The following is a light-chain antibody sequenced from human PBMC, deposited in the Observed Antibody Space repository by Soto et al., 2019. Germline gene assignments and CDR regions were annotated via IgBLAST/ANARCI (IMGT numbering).Light chain of an antibody. V-gene: IGLV4-69*01. Sequence: QPVLTQSPSASDSLGASVKLTCTLSSGHSNYAIAWHQQQSEKGPRYLMKLNSDGSHNKGDGIPDRFSGSSSGAERYLTISSLQSEDEAAYYCQTWGSGIVVFGGGTKLTVL. CDR2: LNSDGSH. CDR3: QTWGSGIVV. CDR1: SGHSNYA. J-gene: IGLJ2*01.